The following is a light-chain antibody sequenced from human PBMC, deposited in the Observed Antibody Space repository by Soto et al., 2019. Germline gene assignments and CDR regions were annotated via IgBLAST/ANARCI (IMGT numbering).Light chain of an antibody. CDR3: QQRSNGPVYT. Sequence: EIVLTQSPATLSLSPGERATLSCRASQSVSSYLAWYQQKPGQAPRLLIYDASNRATGIPARFSGSGSGTDFTLTIRSLEPEDCAVYYCQQRSNGPVYTFGQGTKLEIK. V-gene: IGKV3-11*01. CDR2: DAS. J-gene: IGKJ2*01. CDR1: QSVSSY.